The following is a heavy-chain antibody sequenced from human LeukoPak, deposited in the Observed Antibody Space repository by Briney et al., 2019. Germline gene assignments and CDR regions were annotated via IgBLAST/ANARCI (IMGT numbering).Heavy chain of an antibody. Sequence: PSETLSLTCDVFGGSFTDYFWTWIRQSPGKGLEWTGEINDYTGNTNYNPSLNSRVSISLEKSKNQFSLKLSSVTAADTAVYYCARAGYSSGWYYFDYWGQGTLVTVSS. CDR1: GGSFTDYF. V-gene: IGHV4-34*01. CDR2: INDYTGNT. J-gene: IGHJ4*02. D-gene: IGHD6-19*01. CDR3: ARAGYSSGWYYFDY.